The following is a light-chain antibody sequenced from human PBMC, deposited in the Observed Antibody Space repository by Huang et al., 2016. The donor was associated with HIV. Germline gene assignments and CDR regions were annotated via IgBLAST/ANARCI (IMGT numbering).Light chain of an antibody. Sequence: DIQMTQSPSSLSASIGDRVTITCQASQDISNYLNWYPQKPWKAPKLLLYDATNSDAGVPSRFSGSGSGTDFTLTISRLQPEDFATYYCQQFDNVPYSFGQGTRLEIK. CDR1: QDISNY. J-gene: IGKJ2*03. CDR2: DAT. V-gene: IGKV1-33*01. CDR3: QQFDNVPYS.